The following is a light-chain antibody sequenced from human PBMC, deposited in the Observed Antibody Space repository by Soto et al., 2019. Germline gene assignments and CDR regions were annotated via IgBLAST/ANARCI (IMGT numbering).Light chain of an antibody. CDR3: QHYYSTPYT. Sequence: DIVMTQSPDSLAVSLGERATINCKSSQSVLYSSNNKNYLAWYQQKPGQPPKLLIYWASTRESGVPDRFSGSGSGTDFTLTITSLQAEDLAVYYCQHYYSTPYTFGQGTKLDIK. V-gene: IGKV4-1*01. CDR2: WAS. CDR1: QSVLYSSNNKNY. J-gene: IGKJ2*01.